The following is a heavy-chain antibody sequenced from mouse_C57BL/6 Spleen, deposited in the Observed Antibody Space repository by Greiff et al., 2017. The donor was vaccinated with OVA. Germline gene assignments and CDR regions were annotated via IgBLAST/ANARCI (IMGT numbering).Heavy chain of an antibody. D-gene: IGHD1-2*01. CDR1: GFSLTSYG. Sequence: QVQLKESGPGLVAPSQSLSITCTVSGFSLTSYGVDWVRQSPGKGLEWLGVIWGVGSTNYNSALKSRLSISKANSKIQVFLKMNSLQTDDTAMYYCASDLHGDQGAYWGQGTLVTVSA. V-gene: IGHV2-6*01. J-gene: IGHJ3*01. CDR2: IWGVGST. CDR3: ASDLHGDQGAY.